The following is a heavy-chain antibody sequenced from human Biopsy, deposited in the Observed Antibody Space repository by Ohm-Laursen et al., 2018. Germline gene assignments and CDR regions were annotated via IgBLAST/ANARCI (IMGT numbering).Heavy chain of an antibody. J-gene: IGHJ4*02. CDR1: GFTFSSYG. Sequence: RSLRLSCSASGFTFSSYGMHWVRQAPGKGLEWVAFIWYDGFNRYYADSVKGRFTISRDNSKNTLYLQMNSLRAEDTAVYFCARGGPHVRAGGSAFDYWGQGTLVTVSS. D-gene: IGHD2-2*01. CDR3: ARGGPHVRAGGSAFDY. V-gene: IGHV3-33*01. CDR2: IWYDGFNR.